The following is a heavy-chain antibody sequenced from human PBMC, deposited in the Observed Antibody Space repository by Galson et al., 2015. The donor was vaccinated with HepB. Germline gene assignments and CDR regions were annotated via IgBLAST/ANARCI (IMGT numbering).Heavy chain of an antibody. J-gene: IGHJ4*02. V-gene: IGHV3-33*08. CDR3: ARDFAGGYSGSYFDY. Sequence: LRLSCAASGFPFSSYGMHWVRQAPGKGLEWVAVIWYDGSNKYYADSVKGRFTISRDNSKNTLYLQMNSLRAEDTAVYYCARDFAGGYSGSYFDYWGQGTLVTVSS. CDR2: IWYDGSNK. CDR1: GFPFSSYG. D-gene: IGHD1-26*01.